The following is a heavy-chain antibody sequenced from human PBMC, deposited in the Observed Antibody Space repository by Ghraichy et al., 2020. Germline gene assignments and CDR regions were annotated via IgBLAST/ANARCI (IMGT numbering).Heavy chain of an antibody. CDR3: AKGGGTTTVTD. Sequence: GGSLRLSCAASGFTFSGYAMTWVRQAPGKGLEWVSTISGSGANTYYGDSVKGRFTISRDNSKNTLYLQMNSLRAEDTAVYYCAKGGGTTTVTDWGQGTLVTVSS. CDR2: ISGSGANT. J-gene: IGHJ4*02. V-gene: IGHV3-23*01. D-gene: IGHD4-17*01. CDR1: GFTFSGYA.